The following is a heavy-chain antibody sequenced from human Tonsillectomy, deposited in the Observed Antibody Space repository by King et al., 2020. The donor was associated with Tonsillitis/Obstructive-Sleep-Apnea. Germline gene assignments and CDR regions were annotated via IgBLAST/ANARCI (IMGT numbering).Heavy chain of an antibody. CDR2: IYYSGST. J-gene: IGHJ4*02. CDR3: AGAWGTTSPRWCDS. D-gene: IGHD2-2*01. CDR1: GGSISSSSYY. V-gene: IGHV4-39*01. Sequence: LQLQESGPGLVKPSETLSLTCTVSGGSISSSSYYWGWIRQPPGKGLEWIGRIYYSGSTYYNPSLKSRVTISVDTSKNQFSLKLSSVTAADTAVYYCAGAWGTTSPRWCDSWGQGSLVTVS.